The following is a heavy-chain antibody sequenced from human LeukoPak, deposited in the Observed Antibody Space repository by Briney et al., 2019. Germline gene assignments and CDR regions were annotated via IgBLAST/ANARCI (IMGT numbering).Heavy chain of an antibody. CDR1: GFTFSSYA. Sequence: GGSLRLSCAASGFTFSSYAMSWVRQAPGKGLEWVSAISGSGGSTYYADSVKGRLTISRDNSKNTLYLQMNSLRAEDTAVYYCAKNWDGSGSHPDYWGQGTLVTVSS. J-gene: IGHJ4*02. CDR2: ISGSGGST. CDR3: AKNWDGSGSHPDY. D-gene: IGHD3-10*01. V-gene: IGHV3-23*01.